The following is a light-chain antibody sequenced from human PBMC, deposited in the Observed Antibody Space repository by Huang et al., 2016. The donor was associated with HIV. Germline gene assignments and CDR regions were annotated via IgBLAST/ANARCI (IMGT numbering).Light chain of an antibody. CDR3: QQYNNWPRT. Sequence: EILMTQSPATLSVSPGGETTLSCRASQSVSSNLAWYQQKPGQAPRLLIYDASTRATGVPARVSGSGSGTEFTLTISSLQSEDFAVYYCQQYNNWPRTFGQGTKVEIK. CDR1: QSVSSN. V-gene: IGKV3-15*01. J-gene: IGKJ1*01. CDR2: DAS.